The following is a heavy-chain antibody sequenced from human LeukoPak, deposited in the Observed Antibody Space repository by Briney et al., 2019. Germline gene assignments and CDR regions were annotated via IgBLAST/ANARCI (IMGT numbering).Heavy chain of an antibody. D-gene: IGHD3-3*01. CDR2: ISNNGYIT. CDR1: AFIFSMYA. V-gene: IGHV3-64D*06. CDR3: VKAGVEDDWYFDL. Sequence: GGSLRLSCSASAFIFSMYAMHWVRQAPGKGLEYELAISNNGYITYYADSVKGRFTISRDNSKKTLFLQMSSLRAEDTAVYFCVKAGVEDDWYFDLWGRGTLVTVSS. J-gene: IGHJ2*01.